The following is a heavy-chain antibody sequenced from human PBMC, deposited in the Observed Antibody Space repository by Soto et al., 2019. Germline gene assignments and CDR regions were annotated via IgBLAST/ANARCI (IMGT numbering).Heavy chain of an antibody. CDR1: GFTFSSYG. V-gene: IGHV3-30*18. D-gene: IGHD6-19*01. Sequence: QVPLVESGGGVVQPGRSLRLSCAASGFTFSSYGMHWVRQAPGKGLEWVAVISYDGSNKYYADSVKGRFTISRDNSKNTLYLQMNSLRAEDTAVYYCAKGPIAVAQYYFDYWGQGTLVTVSS. CDR2: ISYDGSNK. J-gene: IGHJ4*02. CDR3: AKGPIAVAQYYFDY.